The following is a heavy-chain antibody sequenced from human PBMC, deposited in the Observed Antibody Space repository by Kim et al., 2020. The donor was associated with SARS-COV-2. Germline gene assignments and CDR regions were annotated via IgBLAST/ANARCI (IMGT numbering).Heavy chain of an antibody. CDR2: IYYSGST. J-gene: IGHJ6*02. CDR3: ARHVGPPQQSGGPGGMDV. CDR1: GGSISSSSYY. D-gene: IGHD2-15*01. Sequence: SETLSLTCTVSGGSISSSSYYWGWIRQPPGKGLEWIGSIYYSGSTYYNPSLKSRVTISVDTSKNQFSLKLSSVTAADTAVYYCARHVGPPQQSGGPGGMDVWGQGTTVTVSS. V-gene: IGHV4-39*01.